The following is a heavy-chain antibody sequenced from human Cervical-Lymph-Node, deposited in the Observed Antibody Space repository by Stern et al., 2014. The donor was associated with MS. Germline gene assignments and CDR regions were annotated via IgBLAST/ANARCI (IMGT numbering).Heavy chain of an antibody. D-gene: IGHD2-2*02. J-gene: IGHJ6*02. CDR3: ARGPYCSSTSCYSNGYYYYGLDV. CDR2: ISGYNGDN. V-gene: IGHV1-18*01. Sequence: VQLVESGAEVRKPGASVKVSCRASGYTFSSLGISWVRRAPGQGLEWMGWISGYNGDNTYPQKFQGRVILTTDTSTSTAYMDLTSLRSDDTAMYYCARGPYCSSTSCYSNGYYYYGLDVWGQGTTVTVSS. CDR1: GYTFSSLG.